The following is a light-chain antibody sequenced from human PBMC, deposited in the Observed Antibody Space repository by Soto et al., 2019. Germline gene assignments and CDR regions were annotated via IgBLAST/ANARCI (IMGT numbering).Light chain of an antibody. V-gene: IGKV3-15*01. CDR2: SAS. CDR1: QSVSSN. CDR3: QQCNNWPRT. J-gene: IGKJ1*01. Sequence: EIVMTQSPATLSVSTGERATLSCRASQSVSSNLAWYQQKPGQAPRLLIYSASTRAAGIPVRFSGSGSGTEFTLTISSLQSEDFAVYYCQQCNNWPRTFGQGTKVDIK.